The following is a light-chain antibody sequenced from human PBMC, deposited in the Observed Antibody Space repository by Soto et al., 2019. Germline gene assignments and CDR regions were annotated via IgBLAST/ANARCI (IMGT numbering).Light chain of an antibody. J-gene: IGKJ1*01. Sequence: EIVLTHSPWPPSFSPGERSYLSCKVSQSVSSSYLAWYQQKPGQAPRLLIYGASSRATGIPDRFSGSGSGTDFTLTISRLEPEDFAVYYCQQYGSSPRTFGQGTMVDI. CDR2: GAS. CDR3: QQYGSSPRT. CDR1: QSVSSSY. V-gene: IGKV3-20*01.